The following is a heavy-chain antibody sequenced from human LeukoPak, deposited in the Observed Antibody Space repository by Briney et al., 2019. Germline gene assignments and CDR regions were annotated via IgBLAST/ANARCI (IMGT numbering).Heavy chain of an antibody. CDR2: FYTSGST. CDR1: GGSISSGSYY. V-gene: IGHV4-61*02. J-gene: IGHJ5*02. D-gene: IGHD3-22*01. CDR3: ARGGYYYDSSGYYWYNWFDP. Sequence: SETLSLTCSVSGGSISSGSYYWSWIRQPAGKGLEWIGRFYTSGSTNYNPSLKSRVTISVDTSKNQFSLKLSSVTAADTAVYYCARGGYYYDSSGYYWYNWFDPWGQGTLVTVSS.